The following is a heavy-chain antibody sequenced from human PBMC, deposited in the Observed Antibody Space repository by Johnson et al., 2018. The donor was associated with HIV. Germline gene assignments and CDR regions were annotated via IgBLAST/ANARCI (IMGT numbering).Heavy chain of an antibody. CDR2: ISSDGSST. V-gene: IGHV3-74*02. D-gene: IGHD1-7*01. J-gene: IGHJ3*02. Sequence: MQLVESGGGVVQPGRSLRLSCAASGFTFSSYGMHWVRQAPGKGLVWVSRISSDGSSTYYADSVKGRFTISRDNAKNTMFVQMNSLRAEDTAIYYCIKETGANSAFDIWGQGTMVTVSS. CDR3: IKETGANSAFDI. CDR1: GFTFSSYG.